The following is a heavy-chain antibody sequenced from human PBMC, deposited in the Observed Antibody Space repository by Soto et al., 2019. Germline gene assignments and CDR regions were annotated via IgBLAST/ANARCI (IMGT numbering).Heavy chain of an antibody. D-gene: IGHD6-6*01. V-gene: IGHV3-48*02. CDR2: ISSSSSTI. CDR3: ARDGSIAPQRGYYGMDV. J-gene: IGHJ6*02. CDR1: GFTFSSYS. Sequence: GGSLRLSCAASGFTFSSYSMNWVRQAPGKGLEWVSYISSSSSTIYYADSVKGRFTISRDNAKNSLYLQMNSLRDEDTAVHYRARDGSIAPQRGYYGMDVWGQGTTLTVSS.